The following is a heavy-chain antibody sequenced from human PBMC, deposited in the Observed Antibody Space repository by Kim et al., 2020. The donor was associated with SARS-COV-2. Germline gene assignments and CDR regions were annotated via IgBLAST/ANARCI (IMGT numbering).Heavy chain of an antibody. D-gene: IGHD4-17*01. V-gene: IGHV3-21*01. CDR3: ASTGGRDYGDYTFDY. J-gene: IGHJ4*02. Sequence: DSVKDRFTISRDNAKNSLYLQMNSLRAEDTAVYYCASTGGRDYGDYTFDYWGQGTLVTVSS.